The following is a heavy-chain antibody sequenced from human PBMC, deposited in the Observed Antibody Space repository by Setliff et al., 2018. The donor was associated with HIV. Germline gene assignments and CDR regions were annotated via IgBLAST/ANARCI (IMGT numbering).Heavy chain of an antibody. D-gene: IGHD2-15*01. CDR1: ADTFTNCL. Sequence: ASVKVSCKASADTFTNCLINWVRQATGQGLEWMGWMNPDSGNTGSAQNFQGRLTITWNTSISTAYMELGSLGFDDTAVYFCARTRSGGSSVYYYYCMDVWGQGTAVTVSS. CDR2: MNPDSGNT. V-gene: IGHV1-8*03. CDR3: ARTRSGGSSVYYYYCMDV. J-gene: IGHJ6*02.